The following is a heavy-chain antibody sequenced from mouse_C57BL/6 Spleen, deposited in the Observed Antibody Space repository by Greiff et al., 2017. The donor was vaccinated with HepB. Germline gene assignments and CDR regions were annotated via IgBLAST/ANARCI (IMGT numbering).Heavy chain of an antibody. D-gene: IGHD1-1*01. CDR1: GFTFSDYG. CDR3: ARGYYYYGSSSSWFAY. V-gene: IGHV5-17*01. CDR2: ISSGGSTI. J-gene: IGHJ3*01. Sequence: EVHLVESGGGLVKPGGSLKLSCAASGFTFSDYGMHWVRQSPEKGLEWVAYISSGGSTIYYADTVKGRIIISRDNAKNTLFLQMTSLSSEDTAMYYCARGYYYYGSSSSWFAYGGQGTLVPVSA.